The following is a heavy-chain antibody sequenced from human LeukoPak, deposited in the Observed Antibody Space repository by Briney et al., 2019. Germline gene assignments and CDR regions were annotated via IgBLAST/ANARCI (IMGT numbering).Heavy chain of an antibody. CDR3: ARRSSGYPYYYFYYMDV. Sequence: SETLSLTCAVYGGSFSGYYWSWIRQPPGKGLEWIGEINHSGSTNYNPSLKSRVTISIDTSKNQFSLKLSSVTAADTAVYYCARRSSGYPYYYFYYMDVWGKGTTVTVSS. V-gene: IGHV4-34*01. CDR2: INHSGST. CDR1: GGSFSGYY. J-gene: IGHJ6*03. D-gene: IGHD3-22*01.